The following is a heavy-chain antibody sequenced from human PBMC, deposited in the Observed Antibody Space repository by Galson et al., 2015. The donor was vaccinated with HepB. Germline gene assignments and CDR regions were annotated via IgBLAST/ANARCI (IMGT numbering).Heavy chain of an antibody. CDR1: GFSFSTSA. CDR3: AKDPSRRAEFFHH. V-gene: IGHV3-23*01. Sequence: SLRLSCAASGFSFSTSAMSWVRQAPGKGLEWVSAISGSGGNTYYADSVKGRFTISRDNSKNTLYLQMSSLRTGDTALYYCAKDPSRRAEFFHHWGQGTLVTVSS. J-gene: IGHJ1*01. CDR2: ISGSGGNT.